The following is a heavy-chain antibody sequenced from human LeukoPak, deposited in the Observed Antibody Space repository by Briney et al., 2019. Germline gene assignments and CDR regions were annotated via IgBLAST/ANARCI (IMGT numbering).Heavy chain of an antibody. D-gene: IGHD5-12*01. CDR3: ARDDSGAKVDIDY. Sequence: GASEKVSCKASGYSFGDYGFSWVRQAPGQGLEWLGWISAYNGNRNYAQKVEGRVTMTTDTSTSTAYLELRGLRPDDTAVYYCARDDSGAKVDIDYWGQGTLLIVSS. V-gene: IGHV1-18*01. CDR1: GYSFGDYG. J-gene: IGHJ4*02. CDR2: ISAYNGNR.